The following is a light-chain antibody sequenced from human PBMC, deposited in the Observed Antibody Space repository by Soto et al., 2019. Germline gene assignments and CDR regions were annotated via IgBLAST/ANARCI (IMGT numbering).Light chain of an antibody. Sequence: DIQMTQSPSSLSASVGDRVTITCRTSQTISDYLNWYQHKPGKAPKLLIYAASSLQSGVPSRFSGSGYEKDFTLTISSLQPEDCATSYCQQSDSTTWTLGKATKVDI. CDR2: AAS. J-gene: IGKJ1*01. V-gene: IGKV1-39*01. CDR3: QQSDSTTWT. CDR1: QTISDY.